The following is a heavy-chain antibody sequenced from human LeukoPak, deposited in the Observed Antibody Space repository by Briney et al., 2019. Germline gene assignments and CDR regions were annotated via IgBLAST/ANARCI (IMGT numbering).Heavy chain of an antibody. CDR2: ISSSSGYI. V-gene: IGHV3-21*01. Sequence: GGSLRLSCAASGFTFSTYSMNWVRQAPGKGLEWVSSISSSSGYIYYADSVKGRFTISRDNAKNTLYLQMNSLRAEDTAVYYCARGNSVAGTDISYWGQGTLVTVSS. D-gene: IGHD6-19*01. J-gene: IGHJ4*02. CDR1: GFTFSTYS. CDR3: ARGNSVAGTDISY.